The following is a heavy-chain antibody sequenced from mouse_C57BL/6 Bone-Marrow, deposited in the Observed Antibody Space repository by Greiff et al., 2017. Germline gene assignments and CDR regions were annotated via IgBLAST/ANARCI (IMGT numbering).Heavy chain of an antibody. J-gene: IGHJ4*01. CDR2: INPNNGGT. D-gene: IGHD2-2*01. CDR3: ANDLLWLRRYYYAMDY. V-gene: IGHV1-22*01. Sequence: VQLKQSGPELVKPGASVKMSCKASGYTFTDYNMHWVKQSHGKSLEWIGYINPNNGGTSYNQKFKGKATLTVNKSSSTAYMELRSLTSEDSAVYYCANDLLWLRRYYYAMDYWCQGTSVTVSS. CDR1: GYTFTDYN.